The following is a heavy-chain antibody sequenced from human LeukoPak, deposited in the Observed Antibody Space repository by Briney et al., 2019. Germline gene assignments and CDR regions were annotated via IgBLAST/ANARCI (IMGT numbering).Heavy chain of an antibody. CDR1: GFTFSSYS. J-gene: IGHJ4*02. V-gene: IGHV3-21*01. CDR2: ISSSSTYI. CDR3: ARGVDSYGSGTYPPDY. D-gene: IGHD3-10*01. Sequence: GGSLTLSCAASGFTFSSYSMNWVRQAPGKGLEWVSSISSSSTYIYYADSVKGRFTISRDNAKNSLYLQMNSLRAEDTAVYYCARGVDSYGSGTYPPDYWGQGTLVTVSS.